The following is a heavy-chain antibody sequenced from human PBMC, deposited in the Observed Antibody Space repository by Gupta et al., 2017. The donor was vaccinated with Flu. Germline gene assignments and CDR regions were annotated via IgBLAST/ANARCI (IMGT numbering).Heavy chain of an antibody. J-gene: IGHJ5*02. Sequence: VRQVPGQGLEWMGWISTYNGDTKYAQKFQDRVTMTTDTSTRTAYLEMRNLRFDDTADYYCARDPDCSPALCHGNWFDPWGQGTLVTVSS. CDR2: ISTYNGDT. V-gene: IGHV1-18*01. CDR3: ARDPDCSPALCHGNWFDP. D-gene: IGHD2-15*01.